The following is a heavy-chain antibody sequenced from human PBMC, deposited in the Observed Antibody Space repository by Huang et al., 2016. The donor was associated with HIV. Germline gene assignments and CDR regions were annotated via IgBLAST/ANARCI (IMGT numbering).Heavy chain of an antibody. V-gene: IGHV1-8*03. Sequence: QVPLVQSGAEVKKPGASVRVSCKASGYTLTRYDINWVRQATGQGLEWMGWMSPNSGNTGYAQNFQGRVTITRDTSISTAYMELSSLRSEDTAVYYCARRYCSGGSCYRDIWGQGTMVTVSS. CDR1: GYTLTRYD. CDR2: MSPNSGNT. D-gene: IGHD2-15*01. J-gene: IGHJ3*02. CDR3: ARRYCSGGSCYRDI.